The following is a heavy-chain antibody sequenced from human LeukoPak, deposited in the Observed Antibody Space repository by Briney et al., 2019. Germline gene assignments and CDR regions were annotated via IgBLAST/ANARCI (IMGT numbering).Heavy chain of an antibody. D-gene: IGHD3-10*01. J-gene: IGHJ4*02. V-gene: IGHV1-8*01. CDR1: GYTFTSYD. CDR3: ARDRPGKLLWFGELSF. CDR2: MNPNSGNT. Sequence: ASVKVSCKASGYTFTSYDINWVRQATGQGLEWMGWMNPNSGNTGYAQKFQGRVTMTRNTSISTAYMELSSLRSEDTAVYYCARDRPGKLLWFGELSFWGQGTLVTVSS.